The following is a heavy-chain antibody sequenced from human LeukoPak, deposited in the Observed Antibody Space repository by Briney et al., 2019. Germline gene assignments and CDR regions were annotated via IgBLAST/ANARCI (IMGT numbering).Heavy chain of an antibody. V-gene: IGHV4-34*01. CDR1: GGSFSGYY. CDR3: ARGYYYYYMDV. CDR2: INHSGST. Sequence: SETLSLTCAVYGGSFSGYYWSWIRHPPGKGLEWIGEINHSGSTNYNPSLKSRVTISVDTSKNQFSLKLSSVTAADTAVYYCARGYYYYYMDVWGKGTTVTVSS. J-gene: IGHJ6*03.